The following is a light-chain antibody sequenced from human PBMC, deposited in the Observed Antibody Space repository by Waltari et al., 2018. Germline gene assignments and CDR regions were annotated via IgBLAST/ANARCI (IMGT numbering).Light chain of an antibody. CDR2: DDI. CDR1: NIGGKS. V-gene: IGLV3-21*03. CDR3: QVWDGNTDQYV. Sequence: KTASITCGGNNIGGKSVHWYQQRPGQAPVLVIYDDISRPSGIPERFSGSNSGDTATLTITGVEAGDEADYSCQVWDGNTDQYVFGTGTKVTVL. J-gene: IGLJ1*01.